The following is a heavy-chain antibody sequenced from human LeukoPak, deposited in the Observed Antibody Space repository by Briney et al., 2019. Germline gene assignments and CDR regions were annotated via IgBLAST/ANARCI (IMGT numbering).Heavy chain of an antibody. Sequence: SETLSLTCTVSGDSFSSVTDYWAWIRHPPGKGLEWIASGDYSGGTYYNPSLESRVAMSADMSESQFSLKLTSVTGADTAVYYCAGERGEEYSSGWYKRNYFDNWGQGIRVTVSS. CDR1: GDSFSSVTDY. CDR2: GDYSGGT. V-gene: IGHV4-39*07. CDR3: AGERGEEYSSGWYKRNYFDN. J-gene: IGHJ4*02. D-gene: IGHD6-19*01.